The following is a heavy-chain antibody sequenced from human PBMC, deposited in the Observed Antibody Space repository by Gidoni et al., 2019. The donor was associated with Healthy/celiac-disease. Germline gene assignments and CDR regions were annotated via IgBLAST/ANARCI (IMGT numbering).Heavy chain of an antibody. V-gene: IGHV4-31*03. CDR2: LYYSGST. CDR1: GGSISSGGYY. J-gene: IGHJ4*02. CDR3: ARGKVAARRSYLFDY. D-gene: IGHD6-6*01. Sequence: QVQLQESGPGLVKPSQTLSLTCTVSGGSISSGGYYWSWIRQHPGKGLEWIGYLYYSGSTYYNPSLKSRVTISVDTSKNQFSLKLSSVTAADTAVYYCARGKVAARRSYLFDYWGQGTLVTVSS.